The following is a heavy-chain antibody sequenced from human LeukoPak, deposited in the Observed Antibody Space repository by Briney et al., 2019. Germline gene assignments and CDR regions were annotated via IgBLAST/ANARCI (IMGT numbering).Heavy chain of an antibody. D-gene: IGHD3-10*01. CDR2: ISGSGGST. J-gene: IGHJ4*02. CDR3: AKVGITMVRGVSYFDY. V-gene: IGHV3-23*01. Sequence: GGSLRLSCAASGFTFSIFGMNWVRQAPGKGLEWVSAISGSGGSTYYADSVKGRFTISRDNSKNTLYLQMNSLRAEDTAVYYCAKVGITMVRGVSYFDYWGQGTLVTVSS. CDR1: GFTFSIFG.